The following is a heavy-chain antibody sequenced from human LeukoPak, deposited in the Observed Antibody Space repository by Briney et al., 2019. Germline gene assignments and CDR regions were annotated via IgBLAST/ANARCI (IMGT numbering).Heavy chain of an antibody. V-gene: IGHV3-21*01. Sequence: GGSLRLSCAASGFTFSSYSMNWVRQAPGKGLEWVSSISSSSSYIYYADSVKGRFTISRDNAKDSLYLQMNSLRAEDTAVYYCARDLGQLVDLINYGMDVWGQGTTVTVSS. J-gene: IGHJ6*02. D-gene: IGHD6-13*01. CDR1: GFTFSSYS. CDR2: ISSSSSYI. CDR3: ARDLGQLVDLINYGMDV.